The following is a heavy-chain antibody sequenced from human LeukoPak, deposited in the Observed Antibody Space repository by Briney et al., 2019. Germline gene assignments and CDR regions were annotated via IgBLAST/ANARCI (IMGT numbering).Heavy chain of an antibody. Sequence: ASVTVSCKASGYTFTSYGISWVRQAPGQGLEWMGWISAYNGNTNYAQKLQGRVTMTTDTSTSTAYMELRSLRSDDTAVYYCAREVYSNYADDYWGQGTLVTVSS. D-gene: IGHD4-11*01. V-gene: IGHV1-18*01. CDR3: AREVYSNYADDY. CDR2: ISAYNGNT. J-gene: IGHJ4*02. CDR1: GYTFTSYG.